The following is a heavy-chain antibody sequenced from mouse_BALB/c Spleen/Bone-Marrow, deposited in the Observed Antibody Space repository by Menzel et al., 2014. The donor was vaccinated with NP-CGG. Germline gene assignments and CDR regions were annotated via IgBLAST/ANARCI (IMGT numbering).Heavy chain of an antibody. V-gene: IGHV1-69*02. CDR1: GYTFTSYW. Sequence: QVQLQQSGAELVKPGAPVKLSCKASGYTFTSYWMNWVKQRPGRGLEWIGRIDPSDSETHYNQKFKDKATLTVGKSSSTAYIQLSSLTSEDSAVYYCARALGDGYYYAMDYWGQGTSVTVSS. D-gene: IGHD2-3*01. CDR3: ARALGDGYYYAMDY. CDR2: IDPSDSET. J-gene: IGHJ4*01.